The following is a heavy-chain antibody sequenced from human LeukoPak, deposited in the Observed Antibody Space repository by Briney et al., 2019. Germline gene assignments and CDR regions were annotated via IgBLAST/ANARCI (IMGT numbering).Heavy chain of an antibody. CDR3: ARGSRRYDILTRFDY. J-gene: IGHJ4*02. CDR2: IYYSGST. CDR1: GGSISSYY. D-gene: IGHD3-9*01. Sequence: PSETLSLTCTVSGGSISSYYWSWIRQPPGKGLEWIGYIYYSGSTNYNPSLKSRVTISVDTSKNQFSLKLSSVTAADTAVYYCARGSRRYDILTRFDYWGQGTLVTVSS. V-gene: IGHV4-59*12.